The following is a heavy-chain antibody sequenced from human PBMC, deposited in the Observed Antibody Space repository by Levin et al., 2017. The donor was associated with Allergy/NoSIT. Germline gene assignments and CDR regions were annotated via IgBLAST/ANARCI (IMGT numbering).Heavy chain of an antibody. D-gene: IGHD3-10*01. CDR2: IYSGGDT. V-gene: IGHV3-66*02. Sequence: GGSLRLSCAASGFTVSSNYMSWVRQAPGKGLEWVSVIYSGGDTYYADSVMGRFTISRDNSKNTLYLQMNSLGAEDTAGYYCARNHAWYGAGYFDYWGQGTLVSVSS. CDR3: ARNHAWYGAGYFDY. J-gene: IGHJ4*02. CDR1: GFTVSSNY.